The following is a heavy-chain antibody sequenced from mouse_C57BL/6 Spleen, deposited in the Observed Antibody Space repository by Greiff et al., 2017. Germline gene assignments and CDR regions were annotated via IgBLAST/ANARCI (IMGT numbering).Heavy chain of an antibody. J-gene: IGHJ1*03. CDR2: ISSGGSYT. V-gene: IGHV5-6*01. CDR3: ARQWVAVGTRYFDV. CDR1: GFTFSSYG. D-gene: IGHD2-14*01. Sequence: EVKLVESGGDLVKPGGSLKLSCAASGFTFSSYGMSWVRQTPDKRLEWVATISSGGSYTYYPDSVKGRFTISRDNAKNTLYLQMCSLKSEDTAMYYGARQWVAVGTRYFDVWGTGTTVTVSS.